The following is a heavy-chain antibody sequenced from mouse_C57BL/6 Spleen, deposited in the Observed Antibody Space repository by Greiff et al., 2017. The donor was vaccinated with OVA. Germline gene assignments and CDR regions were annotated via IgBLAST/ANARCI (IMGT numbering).Heavy chain of an antibody. CDR1: GYAFSSYW. CDR2: IYPGDGDT. V-gene: IGHV1-80*01. J-gene: IGHJ3*01. Sequence: QVQLQQSGAELVKPGASVKISCKASGYAFSSYWMNWVKQRPGKGLEWIGQIYPGDGDTNYNGKFKGKATLTADRSSSTAYMQLSSLTSEDSAVYFCARKGNYDYAGFAYWGQGTLVTVSA. D-gene: IGHD2-4*01. CDR3: ARKGNYDYAGFAY.